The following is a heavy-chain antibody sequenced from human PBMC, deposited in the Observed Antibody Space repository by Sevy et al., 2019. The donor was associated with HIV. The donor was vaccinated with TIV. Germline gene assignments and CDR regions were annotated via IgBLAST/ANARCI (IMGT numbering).Heavy chain of an antibody. Sequence: SETLSLTCSVSGDSINNYYWSWIRQPPGKGLEWIGYTSYSGTTNYSPPPRSRVDISVDTSMHHFSLKINSVTAADTAVYYCARLRWDVVDAPGATPGCYFDSWGQGILVTVSS. J-gene: IGHJ4*02. V-gene: IGHV4-59*12. CDR1: GDSINNYY. CDR3: ARLRWDVVDAPGATPGCYFDS. D-gene: IGHD2-2*02. CDR2: TSYSGTT.